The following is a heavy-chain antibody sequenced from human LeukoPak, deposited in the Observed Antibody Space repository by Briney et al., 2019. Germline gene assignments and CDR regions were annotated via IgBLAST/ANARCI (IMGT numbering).Heavy chain of an antibody. CDR1: GFTFSSYA. D-gene: IGHD3-3*01. CDR2: ISYDGSNK. CDR3: AKSMYYEFWSGFLDY. V-gene: IGHV3-30*18. Sequence: GGSLRLSCAASGFTFSSYAMHWVRQAPGKGLEWVAVISYDGSNKYCADSVKGRFTISRDNSKNTLYVQMNSLRAEDTAVYYCAKSMYYEFWSGFLDYWGQGTLVTVSS. J-gene: IGHJ4*02.